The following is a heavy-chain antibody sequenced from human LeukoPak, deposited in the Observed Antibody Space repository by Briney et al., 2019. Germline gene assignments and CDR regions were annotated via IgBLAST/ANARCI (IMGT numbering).Heavy chain of an antibody. V-gene: IGHV3-21*01. J-gene: IGHJ4*02. CDR2: ISSSSGYI. CDR1: GFTFSSYS. D-gene: IGHD2-15*01. CDR3: ARVAQYCSGGSCFDY. Sequence: GGSLRLSCAASGFTFSSYSMNWFRQAPGKGLEWFSSISSSSGYIYYADSVKGRFTISRDNAKNSLYLQMNSLRAEDTAVYYCARVAQYCSGGSCFDYWGQGTLVTVSS.